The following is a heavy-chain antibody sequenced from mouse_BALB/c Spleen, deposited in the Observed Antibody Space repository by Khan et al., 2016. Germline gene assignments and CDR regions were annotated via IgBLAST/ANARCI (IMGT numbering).Heavy chain of an antibody. V-gene: IGHV11-2*02. J-gene: IGHJ1*01. CDR3: MRYDGYYWYFDV. D-gene: IGHD2-3*01. Sequence: EVQLLETGGGLVQPGGSRGLSCEGSGFTFSDFWMSWVRQTPGKTLEWIGDINSDGSAINYAPSIKDRFTIFRDNDKSTLYLQMSNVRSEDTATYFCMRYDGYYWYFDVWGAGTTVTVSS. CDR2: INSDGSAI. CDR1: GFTFSDFW.